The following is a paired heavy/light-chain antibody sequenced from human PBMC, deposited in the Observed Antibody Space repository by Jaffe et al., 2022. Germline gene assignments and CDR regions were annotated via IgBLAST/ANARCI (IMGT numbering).Heavy chain of an antibody. CDR1: GFTFSSYG. V-gene: IGHV3-30*18. CDR3: AKARAPRDDAFDI. Sequence: QVQLVESGGGVVQPGRSLRLSCAASGFTFSSYGMHWVRQAPGKGLEWVAVISYDGSNKYYADSVKGRFTISRDNSKNTLYLQMNSLRAEDTAVYYCAKARAPRDDAFDIWGQGTMVTVSS. J-gene: IGHJ3*02. CDR2: ISYDGSNK.
Light chain of an antibody. Sequence: DIQMTQSPSSLSASVGDRVTITCRASQGISNYLAWFQQKPGKAPKSLIYAASSLQSGVPSKFSGSGSGTDFTLTISSLQPEDFATYYCQQYNSYPFTFGQGTRLEIK. CDR1: QGISNY. CDR3: QQYNSYPFT. V-gene: IGKV1-16*02. CDR2: AAS. J-gene: IGKJ5*01.